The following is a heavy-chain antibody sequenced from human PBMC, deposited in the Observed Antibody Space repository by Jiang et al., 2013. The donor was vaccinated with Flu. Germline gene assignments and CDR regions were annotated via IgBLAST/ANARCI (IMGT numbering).Heavy chain of an antibody. CDR2: ILYDGSYK. J-gene: IGHJ1*01. CDR1: IHLQYLW. D-gene: IGHD6-13*01. CDR3: ATDTQHRVLQQ. V-gene: IGHV3-30*02. Sequence: QLVXSGGGVVQSGGSLETLLCSVWIHLQYLWHALGPPGSRQGGVEWVALILYDGSYKYYADSVKGRFTISRDNSKNTLYLQMSSLRAEDRAVYYCATDTQHRVLQQWGQGTLVIVTS.